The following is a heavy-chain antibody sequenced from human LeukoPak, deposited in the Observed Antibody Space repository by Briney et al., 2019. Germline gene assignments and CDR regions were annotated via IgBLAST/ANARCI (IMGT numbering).Heavy chain of an antibody. D-gene: IGHD4/OR15-4a*01. Sequence: PGMSLRLSCAASGVTLSSYGMHWVRQAPAKGLEWVAVISYDGNNKYYADSVKGRFTISRDNSKNTLYLQMSSLRLEDTAVYYCARSKTPFVGAFDYWGQGTLVTVSS. V-gene: IGHV3-30*03. CDR2: ISYDGNNK. J-gene: IGHJ4*02. CDR1: GVTLSSYG. CDR3: ARSKTPFVGAFDY.